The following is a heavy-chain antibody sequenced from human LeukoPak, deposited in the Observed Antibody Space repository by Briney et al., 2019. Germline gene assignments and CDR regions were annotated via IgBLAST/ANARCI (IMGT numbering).Heavy chain of an antibody. D-gene: IGHD1-26*01. CDR3: ATGGVGATSPLFIDY. Sequence: GGSLRLSCAASEFTFSNYWMHWVRQAPGKGLEWVSFISSSNSYIYHADSMKGRFTISRDNAKNSLFLQMNSLRAEDTAVYYCATGGVGATSPLFIDYWGQGTLVTVSS. CDR1: EFTFSNYW. J-gene: IGHJ4*02. V-gene: IGHV3-21*01. CDR2: ISSSNSYI.